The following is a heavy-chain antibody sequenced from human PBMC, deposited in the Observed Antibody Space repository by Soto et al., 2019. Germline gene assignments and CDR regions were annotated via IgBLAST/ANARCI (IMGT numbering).Heavy chain of an antibody. CDR3: ARDLGSYGYIYRSYYYYGMDV. CDR2: INPSGGST. D-gene: IGHD5-18*01. J-gene: IGHJ6*02. V-gene: IGHV1-46*01. Sequence: GASVKVSCKASGYTFTSYYMHWVRQAPGQGLEWMGIINPSGGSTSYAQKFQGRVTMTRDTSTSTVYMELSSLRSEDTAVYYCARDLGSYGYIYRSYYYYGMDVWGQGTTVTVSS. CDR1: GYTFTSYY.